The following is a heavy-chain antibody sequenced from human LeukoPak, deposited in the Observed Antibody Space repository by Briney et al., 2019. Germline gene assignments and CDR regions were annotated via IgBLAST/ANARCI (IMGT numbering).Heavy chain of an antibody. J-gene: IGHJ4*02. CDR3: ASGLGGIAVADTIFDY. CDR2: IYPGDSDT. D-gene: IGHD6-19*01. Sequence: GESLKTSCKGSGYSFTSYWIGWVRQMPGKGLEWMGIIYPGDSDTRYSPSFQGQVTISADKSISTAYLQWSSLKASDTAMYYCASGLGGIAVADTIFDYWGQGTLVTVSS. V-gene: IGHV5-51*01. CDR1: GYSFTSYW.